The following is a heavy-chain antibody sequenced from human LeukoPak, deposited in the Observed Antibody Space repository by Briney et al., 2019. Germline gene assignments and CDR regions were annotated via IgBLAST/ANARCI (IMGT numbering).Heavy chain of an antibody. J-gene: IGHJ4*02. V-gene: IGHV3-23*01. CDR1: GFTFSSYA. D-gene: IGHD2-2*02. CDR2: ISGSGGST. CDR3: AKGGYCSSTSCYTDY. Sequence: GGSLRLSCAASGFTFSSYAMSWVRQAPGKGLEWVSAISGSGGSTYYADSVKGRFTISRDNSKNTLYLQMNSLRAEDTAVYYCAKGGYCSSTSCYTDYWGQGTLVTVSS.